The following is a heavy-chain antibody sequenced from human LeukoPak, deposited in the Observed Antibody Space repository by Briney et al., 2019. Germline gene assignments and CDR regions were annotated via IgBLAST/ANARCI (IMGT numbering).Heavy chain of an antibody. D-gene: IGHD6-13*01. CDR2: IYYSGST. J-gene: IGHJ4*02. CDR3: ARQRGAAAGKVDY. V-gene: IGHV4-39*01. CDR1: GGSISSSSYY. Sequence: PSETLSLTCTVSGGSISSSSYYWGWIRQPPGKGLEWIGSIYYSGSTYYNPSLKSRVTISVDTSKNHFSLKLSSVTAADTAVYYCARQRGAAAGKVDYWGQGTLVTVSS.